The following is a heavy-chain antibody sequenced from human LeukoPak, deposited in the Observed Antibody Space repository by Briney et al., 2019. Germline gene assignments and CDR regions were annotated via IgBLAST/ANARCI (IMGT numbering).Heavy chain of an antibody. Sequence: GGSLRLSCAASGFTFSSYWMSWVRQAPGKGLEWVALISFDGDIKNYADSVKGRFTISRDNSKNTLHLQMNSLKPEDTAVYYCARGTGDDPDYGGGYFDYWGQGTLVTVSS. CDR2: ISFDGDIK. J-gene: IGHJ4*02. V-gene: IGHV3-30*03. CDR1: GFTFSSYW. CDR3: ARGTGDDPDYGGGYFDY. D-gene: IGHD4-23*01.